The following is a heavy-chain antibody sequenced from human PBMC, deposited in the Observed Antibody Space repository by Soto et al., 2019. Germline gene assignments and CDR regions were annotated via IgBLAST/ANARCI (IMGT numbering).Heavy chain of an antibody. CDR3: AKSIAVTGTKVPLFDY. V-gene: IGHV3-23*01. J-gene: IGHJ4*02. CDR1: GFTFTTYA. CDR2: ISTSGGST. D-gene: IGHD6-19*01. Sequence: GGSLRLSCAASGFTFTTYAMSWVRQAPGKGLEWVSGISTSGGSTYYADSVKGRFTISRDNSKNTLYLQMNSLRADDTAVYFCAKSIAVTGTKVPLFDYWGQGTLVTVSS.